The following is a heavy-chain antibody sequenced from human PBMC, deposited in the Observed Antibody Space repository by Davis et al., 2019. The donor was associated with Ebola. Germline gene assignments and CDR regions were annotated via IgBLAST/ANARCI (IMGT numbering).Heavy chain of an antibody. V-gene: IGHV1-18*04. CDR2: ISAYHGDT. J-gene: IGHJ5*02. D-gene: IGHD1-7*01. CDR1: GYTFTSNG. Sequence: AASVMVFCKASGYTFTSNGISWVRQAPGQGLEWMGWISAYHGDTNYAQKLQGRFTMTTDTSTSTAYMDLRSLRSDDTAVYSCARDQTTNWFDPWCQGTLVTVSS. CDR3: ARDQTTNWFDP.